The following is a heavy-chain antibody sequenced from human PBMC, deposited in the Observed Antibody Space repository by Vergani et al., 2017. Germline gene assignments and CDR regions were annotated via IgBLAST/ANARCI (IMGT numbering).Heavy chain of an antibody. CDR2: ISGSGGST. CDR3: AXCYGSGFYYYYMDV. V-gene: IGHV3-23*01. CDR1: GFTFSSYA. J-gene: IGHJ6*03. Sequence: EVQLLESGGGLVQPGGSLRLSCAASGFTFSSYAMSWVRQAPGKGLEWVSAISGSGGSTYYADSVKGRFTISRDKSKTTLYLQMNSLRAEDTAVYYCAXCYGSGFYYYYMDVWGKGTTVTVSS. D-gene: IGHD3-10*01.